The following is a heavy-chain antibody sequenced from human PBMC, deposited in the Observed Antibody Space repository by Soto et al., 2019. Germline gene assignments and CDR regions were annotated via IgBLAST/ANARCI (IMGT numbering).Heavy chain of an antibody. CDR3: ARVMWSYCSSTSCYTYGMDV. D-gene: IGHD2-2*02. CDR1: GYTSTGYY. V-gene: IGHV1-2*02. Sequence: ASVKVSCKASGYTSTGYYMHWVRQAPGQGREWMGWINPNSGGTNYAQKFQGRVTMTGDTSISTAYMELSRLRSDDTAVYYCARVMWSYCSSTSCYTYGMDVWGQGXTVTVYS. CDR2: INPNSGGT. J-gene: IGHJ6*02.